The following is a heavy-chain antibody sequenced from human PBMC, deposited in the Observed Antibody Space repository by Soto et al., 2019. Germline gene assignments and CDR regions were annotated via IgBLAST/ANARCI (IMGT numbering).Heavy chain of an antibody. V-gene: IGHV4-4*07. J-gene: IGHJ5*02. CDR2: IYTGGST. D-gene: IGHD2-15*01. CDR1: GGSISSYY. CDR3: ARDDPTHCSGGSCYYNLFDP. Sequence: QVQLQESGPGLVKPSETLSLTCTVSGGSISSYYWSWIRQPAGKGLEWIGRIYTGGSTNYNPSLKSRVTMSVDTSKNQFSLKLSSVTAADTAVYYCARDDPTHCSGGSCYYNLFDPWGQGTLVTVSS.